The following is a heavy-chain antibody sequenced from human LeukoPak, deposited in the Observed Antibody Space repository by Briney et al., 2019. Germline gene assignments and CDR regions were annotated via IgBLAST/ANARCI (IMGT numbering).Heavy chain of an antibody. J-gene: IGHJ6*02. CDR2: MYYSGKT. CDR3: ARTFSESYYYYGLDV. D-gene: IGHD1-26*01. Sequence: SETLSLTCTVSGGSISSYYWSWIRQPPGKGLEWVGYMYYSGKTNYNPSLKSRVTISVDTSKNQFSLKLSSVTAADTAVYYCARTFSESYYYYGLDVWGQGTTVTVSS. CDR1: GGSISSYY. V-gene: IGHV4-59*01.